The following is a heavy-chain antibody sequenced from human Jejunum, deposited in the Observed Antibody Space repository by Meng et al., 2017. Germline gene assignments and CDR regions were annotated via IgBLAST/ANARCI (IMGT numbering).Heavy chain of an antibody. CDR3: TRALYNIARGYYFDY. CDR2: ISGSGGGT. CDR1: GFTFSSYA. D-gene: IGHD2/OR15-2a*01. J-gene: IGHJ4*02. V-gene: IGHV3-23*01. Sequence: GGSLRLSCAGSGFTFSSYAMSWVRQAPGKGLEWVSGISGSGGGTYYADSVKGRFTISRDNSKNTLYLQMNSLRVEDTAVYYCTRALYNIARGYYFDYWGQGTLVTVSS.